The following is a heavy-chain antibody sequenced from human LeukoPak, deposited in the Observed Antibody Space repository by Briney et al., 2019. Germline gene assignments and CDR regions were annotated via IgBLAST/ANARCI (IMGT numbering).Heavy chain of an antibody. J-gene: IGHJ5*02. CDR2: INPNSGGT. Sequence: ASVKVSCKASGYTFTGYYMHWVRQAPGQGLEWMGWINPNSGGTNYAQKFQGRVTMTEDTSTDTAYMELSSLRSEDTTVYYCATALPTGTTSAGTDNWFDPWGQGTLVTVSS. CDR1: GYTFTGYY. D-gene: IGHD1-7*01. V-gene: IGHV1-2*02. CDR3: ATALPTGTTSAGTDNWFDP.